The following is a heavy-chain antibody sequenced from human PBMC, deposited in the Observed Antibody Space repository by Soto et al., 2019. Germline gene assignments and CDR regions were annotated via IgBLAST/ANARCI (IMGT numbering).Heavy chain of an antibody. CDR1: GGTFSSYA. Sequence: ASVKVSCKASGGTFSSYAISWVRQAPGQGLEWMGGIIPIFGTANYAQKFQGRVTITADESTSTAYMELSSLRSEDTAVYYCAREYCSGGSCYDAFDIWGQGTMVTVSS. V-gene: IGHV1-69*13. CDR3: AREYCSGGSCYDAFDI. CDR2: IIPIFGTA. J-gene: IGHJ3*02. D-gene: IGHD2-15*01.